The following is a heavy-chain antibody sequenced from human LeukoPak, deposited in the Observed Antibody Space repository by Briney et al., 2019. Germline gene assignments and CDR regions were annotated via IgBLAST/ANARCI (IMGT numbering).Heavy chain of an antibody. D-gene: IGHD6-13*01. Sequence: GGSLRLSCAAFGFSVSSNYMSWVRQAPGTGLEWVSVIFTGGSTYYADSVKNRFTISRDNSKNTLYLQMDSLRAEDTAVYYCARDSSSLRYWGQGTLVTVSS. CDR3: ARDSSSLRY. CDR2: IFTGGST. V-gene: IGHV3-66*01. J-gene: IGHJ4*02. CDR1: GFSVSSNY.